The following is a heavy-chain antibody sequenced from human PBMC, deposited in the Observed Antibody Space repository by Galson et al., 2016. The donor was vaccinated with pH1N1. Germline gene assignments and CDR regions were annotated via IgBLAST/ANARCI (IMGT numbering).Heavy chain of an antibody. CDR1: GFTFSNHG. Sequence: VKVSCKASGFTFSNHGINWVRQAPGQGLEWMGWINTKTGNPTYAQGFTGRFVFSLATSVNTAYLQINSLKADDTAVYYCARETPSPSPTVLRYFDWSRGLSALDVWGRGTLVTVSS. D-gene: IGHD3-9*01. CDR2: INTKTGNP. J-gene: IGHJ3*01. CDR3: ARETPSPSPTVLRYFDWSRGLSALDV. V-gene: IGHV7-4-1*02.